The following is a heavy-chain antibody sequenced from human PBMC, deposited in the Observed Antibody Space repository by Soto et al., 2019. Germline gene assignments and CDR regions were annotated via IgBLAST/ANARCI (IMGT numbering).Heavy chain of an antibody. V-gene: IGHV1-69*13. CDR1: GGTFSSYA. CDR3: ARDRFGRFGELSGSFDF. Sequence: SVKVSCKASGGTFSSYAISWVRQAPGQGLEWMGGIIPIFGTANYAQKFQGRVTITADESTSTAYMELSSLRSEDTAVYYCARDRFGRFGELSGSFDFWGQGTLVTVSS. CDR2: IIPIFGTA. J-gene: IGHJ4*02. D-gene: IGHD3-10*01.